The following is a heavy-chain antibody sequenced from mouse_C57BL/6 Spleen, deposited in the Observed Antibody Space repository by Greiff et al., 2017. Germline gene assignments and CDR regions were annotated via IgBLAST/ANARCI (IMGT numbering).Heavy chain of an antibody. V-gene: IGHV1-53*01. Sequence: VQLQQPGTELVKPGASVKLSCKASGYTFTSYWMHWVKQRPGQGLEWLGTINPSSGGTNYNEKFKSKATMPADKSSSTDYMQLSSLTSEDSAVYFCARSDSNWDFDVWGTGTTVTVSS. CDR2: INPSSGGT. CDR3: ARSDSNWDFDV. J-gene: IGHJ1*03. CDR1: GYTFTSYW. D-gene: IGHD2-5*01.